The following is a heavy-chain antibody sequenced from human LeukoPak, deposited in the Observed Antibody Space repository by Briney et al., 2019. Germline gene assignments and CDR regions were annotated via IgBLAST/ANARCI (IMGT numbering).Heavy chain of an antibody. Sequence: SETLSLTCTVSGGSISSSSYYWGWIRQPPGKGLEWIGSIYYSGSTYYNPSLKSRVTISVDTSKNQFSLKLSSVTAADTVVYYCARDSDDYVWGSYGYWGQGTLVTVSS. CDR3: ARDSDDYVWGSYGY. J-gene: IGHJ4*02. CDR2: IYYSGST. V-gene: IGHV4-39*07. D-gene: IGHD3-16*01. CDR1: GGSISSSSYY.